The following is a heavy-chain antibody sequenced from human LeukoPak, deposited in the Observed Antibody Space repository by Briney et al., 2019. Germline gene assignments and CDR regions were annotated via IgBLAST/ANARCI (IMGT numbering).Heavy chain of an antibody. J-gene: IGHJ4*02. CDR3: ARDPVGGSTIFDY. V-gene: IGHV6-1*01. D-gene: IGHD1-26*01. Sequence: SQTLSLTCAISGDSVSSNSAAWNWIRQSPSRGLEWLGRTYYRSKWYYDYTVAVKSRISINPDTSKNQFSLQLSSVTPEDTAVYYCARDPVGGSTIFDYWGQGTLVTVSS. CDR2: TYYRSKWYY. CDR1: GDSVSSNSAA.